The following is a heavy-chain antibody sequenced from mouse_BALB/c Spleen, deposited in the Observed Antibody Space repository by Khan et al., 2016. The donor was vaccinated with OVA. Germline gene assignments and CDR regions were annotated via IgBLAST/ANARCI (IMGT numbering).Heavy chain of an antibody. J-gene: IGHJ3*01. V-gene: IGHV1S132*01. D-gene: IGHD2-1*01. CDR1: GYTFTNYW. Sequence: QVQLQQSGAEVVKPGASVNLSCKTSGYTFTNYWIQWVKQRPGQGLGWIGEIFPGTGTTYYNENFKDKATLTIDTSSTTAYMQLSSLSSADSAVYFCARGYFGNYEVAYWGQGTLVTVSA. CDR3: ARGYFGNYEVAY. CDR2: IFPGTGTT.